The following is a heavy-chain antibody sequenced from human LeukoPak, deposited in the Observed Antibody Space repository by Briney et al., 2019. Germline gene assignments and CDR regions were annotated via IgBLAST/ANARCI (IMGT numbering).Heavy chain of an antibody. J-gene: IGHJ4*02. Sequence: GGSLRLSCAASGFTFSSYSMNWVRQAPGKGLEWVSYISSSSSSTIYYADSVKGRFTISRDNAKNSLYLQMNSLRAEDTAVYYCARDELKYSGSYLPFDYWGQGTLVTVSS. CDR3: ARDELKYSGSYLPFDY. V-gene: IGHV3-48*04. D-gene: IGHD1-26*01. CDR1: GFTFSSYS. CDR2: ISSSSSSTI.